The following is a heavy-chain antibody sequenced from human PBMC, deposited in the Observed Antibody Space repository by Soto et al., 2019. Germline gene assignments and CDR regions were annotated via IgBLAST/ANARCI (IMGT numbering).Heavy chain of an antibody. V-gene: IGHV4-59*01. Sequence: PSETLSLTCTVSGGSINDYYWSWMRQPPGKGLEWIGYIDDSGSTNYSPSLKSRVTISVDTSKNQFSLRLSSVTAADTAVYYCARVKAVAGRGFGYFDYWGQGTLVTVSS. D-gene: IGHD6-19*01. CDR1: GGSINDYY. CDR2: IDDSGST. J-gene: IGHJ4*02. CDR3: ARVKAVAGRGFGYFDY.